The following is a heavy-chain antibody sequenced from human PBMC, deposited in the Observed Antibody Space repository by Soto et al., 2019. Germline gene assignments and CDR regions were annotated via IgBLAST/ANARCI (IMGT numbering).Heavy chain of an antibody. CDR2: IHDSGSS. J-gene: IGHJ5*02. CDR3: ARGGASSKWLDP. V-gene: IGHV4-4*07. D-gene: IGHD6-13*01. CDR1: GDSISNYY. Sequence: QVQLQESGPGLVKPSETLSLTCTVSGDSISNYYWSWIRQPAGKGLEWLGRIHDSGSSAYNPSLKSRVTMSTDTSTNQFSLNLNSVTAADTAVYYCARGGASSKWLDPWGQGILVTVSS.